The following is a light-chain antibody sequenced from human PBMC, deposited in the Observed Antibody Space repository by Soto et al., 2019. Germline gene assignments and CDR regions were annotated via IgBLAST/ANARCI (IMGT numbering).Light chain of an antibody. CDR1: SSNIGNNY. J-gene: IGLJ1*01. Sequence: QSVLTQPPSMSAAPGQKVTISCSGSSSNIGNNYVSLYRQLPGTAPKLLIYEDIKRPSGIPDRFSGSKSGTSATLGITGLQTGAEADYYCGTWDSSLSVYVFGTGTKLTVL. CDR3: GTWDSSLSVYV. CDR2: EDI. V-gene: IGLV1-51*02.